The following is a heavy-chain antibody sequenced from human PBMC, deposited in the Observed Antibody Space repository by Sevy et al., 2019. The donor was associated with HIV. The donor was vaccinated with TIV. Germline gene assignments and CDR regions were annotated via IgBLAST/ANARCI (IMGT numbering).Heavy chain of an antibody. CDR3: ARDLPPSATTVAHFDY. Sequence: GGSLRLSCAASEFTFITYNMNWVRQAPGKGLEWVSSISGSSNYIYYAESLKGRFIVSRDNAKDTLYLQMNSLRAEDTAIYYCARDLPPSATTVAHFDYWGQGTLVTVSS. J-gene: IGHJ4*02. CDR1: EFTFITYN. V-gene: IGHV3-21*06. D-gene: IGHD4-17*01. CDR2: ISGSSNYI.